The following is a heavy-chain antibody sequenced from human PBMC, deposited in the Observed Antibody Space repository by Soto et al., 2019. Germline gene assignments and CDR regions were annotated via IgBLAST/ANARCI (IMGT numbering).Heavy chain of an antibody. Sequence: PSQTLSLTCAISGDSVSSSSVTWNWIRQSPSRGLEWLGRTYYRSKWYNDYAVSVKGRIVINSDTSKNQFSLQLNSVTPEDTAVYYCARDGSGFHWYFDLWGRGTPVTVSS. CDR3: ARDGSGFHWYFDL. CDR2: TYYRSKWYN. V-gene: IGHV6-1*01. J-gene: IGHJ2*01. D-gene: IGHD5-12*01. CDR1: GDSVSSSSVT.